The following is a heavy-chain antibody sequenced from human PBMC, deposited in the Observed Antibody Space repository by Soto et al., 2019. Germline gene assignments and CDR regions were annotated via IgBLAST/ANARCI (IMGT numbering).Heavy chain of an antibody. Sequence: QVQLVQSGAEVKKTGASVKVSCKASGYTFTSYGISWVRQAPGQGLEWMGWISAYNGNTNYAQKLQGRVTMTTDTSTSTAYMELRSLRSDDTAVYYCARDPARPAYCGGDCYLVWGQGTLVTVSS. CDR3: ARDPARPAYCGGDCYLV. D-gene: IGHD2-21*01. CDR2: ISAYNGNT. J-gene: IGHJ4*02. V-gene: IGHV1-18*01. CDR1: GYTFTSYG.